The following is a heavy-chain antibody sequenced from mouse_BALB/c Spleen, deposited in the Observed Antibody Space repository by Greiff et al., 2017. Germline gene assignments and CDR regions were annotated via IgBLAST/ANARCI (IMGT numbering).Heavy chain of an antibody. CDR2: IWSGGST. CDR1: GFSLTSYG. D-gene: IGHD1-2*01. Sequence: QVQLKESGPGLVQPSQSLSITCTVSGFSLTSYGVHWVRQSPGKGLEWLGVIWSGGSTDYNAAFISRLSISKDNSKSQVFFKMNSLQANDTAIYYCARNRVRLRGAMDYWGQGTSVTVSS. J-gene: IGHJ4*01. CDR3: ARNRVRLRGAMDY. V-gene: IGHV2-2*02.